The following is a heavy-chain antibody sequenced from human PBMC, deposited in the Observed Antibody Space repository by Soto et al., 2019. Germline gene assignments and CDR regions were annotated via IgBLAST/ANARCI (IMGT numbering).Heavy chain of an antibody. CDR1: GYTFTGYY. Sequence: QVQLVQSGAEVKKPGASVKVSCKASGYTFTGYYMHWVRQAPGQGLEWMGWINPNSGGTNYAQKFQGRVTMTRDTSISTAYMELSRLRSDDTAVYYCASIDDILTGQLYYYYGMDVWGQGTTVTVSS. V-gene: IGHV1-2*02. D-gene: IGHD3-9*01. J-gene: IGHJ6*02. CDR2: INPNSGGT. CDR3: ASIDDILTGQLYYYYGMDV.